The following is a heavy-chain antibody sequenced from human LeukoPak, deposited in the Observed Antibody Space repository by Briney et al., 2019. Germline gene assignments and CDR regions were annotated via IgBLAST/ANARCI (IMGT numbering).Heavy chain of an antibody. Sequence: ASVKVSCKASGGTFSSYAISWVRQAPGQGLEWMGGIIPIFGTANYAQKFQGRVTITADKSTSTAYMELSSLRSEDTAVYYCARGQHPLLWFGDAPQINYYYYMDVWGKGTTVTVS. D-gene: IGHD3-10*01. V-gene: IGHV1-69*06. CDR3: ARGQHPLLWFGDAPQINYYYYMDV. CDR2: IIPIFGTA. J-gene: IGHJ6*03. CDR1: GGTFSSYA.